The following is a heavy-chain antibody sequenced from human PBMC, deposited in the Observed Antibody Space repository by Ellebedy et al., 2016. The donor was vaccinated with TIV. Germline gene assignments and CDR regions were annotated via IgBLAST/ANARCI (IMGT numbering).Heavy chain of an antibody. J-gene: IGHJ4*02. V-gene: IGHV3-23*01. CDR1: GFTFANYA. CDR3: ARDDALDGGYLDS. D-gene: IGHD3-16*01. Sequence: GESLKISCAASGFTFANYAMTWVRQVPGKGLEWFSSIRGRDGRTSYTDSAKGRFTISRDNSKNTLFLKMNNLRVEDTAMYYCARDDALDGGYLDSWGQGTLVTVSS. CDR2: IRGRDGRT.